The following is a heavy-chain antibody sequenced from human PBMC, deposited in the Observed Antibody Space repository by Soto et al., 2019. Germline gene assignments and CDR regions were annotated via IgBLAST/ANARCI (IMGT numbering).Heavy chain of an antibody. CDR1: GYTFTNYG. Sequence: ASVKVSCKASGYTFTNYGLSWVRQAPGQGLEWMGWVSPYNGNTNYAQKLQGRVTMTTDTSTSTAHMELRSLRSEDTALYYCARVYAATFFYYFDYWGQGTLVTVSS. CDR2: VSPYNGNT. CDR3: ARVYAATFFYYFDY. V-gene: IGHV1-18*01. D-gene: IGHD1-26*01. J-gene: IGHJ4*02.